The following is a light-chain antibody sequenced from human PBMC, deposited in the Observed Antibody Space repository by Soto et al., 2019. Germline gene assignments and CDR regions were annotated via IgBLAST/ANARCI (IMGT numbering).Light chain of an antibody. CDR3: SSYAISGTWGV. Sequence: QSALTQPASVSGSPGQSITISCTGTSSDVGSYNLVSWYQQHPGKAPKLMIYEGSKRPSGVSNRFSGSKSGNTASLTISALQAEDEADYYCSSYAISGTWGVFGGGTKLTVL. J-gene: IGLJ2*01. V-gene: IGLV2-23*01. CDR2: EGS. CDR1: SSDVGSYNL.